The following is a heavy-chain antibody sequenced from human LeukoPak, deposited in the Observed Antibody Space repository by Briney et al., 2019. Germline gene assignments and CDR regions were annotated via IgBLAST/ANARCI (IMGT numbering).Heavy chain of an antibody. V-gene: IGHV4-34*01. CDR1: GGSFSGYY. J-gene: IGHJ6*02. D-gene: IGHD2-2*01. Sequence: SETLSLTCAVYGGSFSGYYWSWISQPPGKGLEWIGEINPSGSTNYNPSLKSRVTISVDTSKNQFSLKLSSVTAADTAVYYCARARDCSSTSCYRDYYYGMDVWGQGTTVTVSS. CDR2: INPSGST. CDR3: ARARDCSSTSCYRDYYYGMDV.